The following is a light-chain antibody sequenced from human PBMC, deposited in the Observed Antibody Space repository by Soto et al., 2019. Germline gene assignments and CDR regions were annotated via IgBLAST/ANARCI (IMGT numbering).Light chain of an antibody. J-gene: IGKJ1*01. V-gene: IGKV3-15*01. CDR1: QSVSTN. CDR2: SAS. Sequence: RVMTQSPATLSLSPGERATLSCRASQSVSTNVAWYQQKPGQAPSLLIYSASTRATDITARFSGSGSGTDFTLTISSLQSEDFAVYYCQQYNSWPPWTFGQGTKVEVK. CDR3: QQYNSWPPWT.